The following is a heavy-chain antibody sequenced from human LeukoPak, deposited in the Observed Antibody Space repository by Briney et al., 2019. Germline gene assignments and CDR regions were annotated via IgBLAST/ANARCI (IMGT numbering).Heavy chain of an antibody. V-gene: IGHV4-61*02. D-gene: IGHD1-26*01. Sequence: PSETLSLTCTVSGGSISSGSYYWSWIRQPAGKGLEWIGRIYTSGSTNYNPSLKSRVTISVDTSKNQFSLKLSSVTAADTAVYYCAGSSGAVAFDIWGQGTMVTVSS. CDR3: AGSSGAVAFDI. CDR2: IYTSGST. J-gene: IGHJ3*02. CDR1: GGSISSGSYY.